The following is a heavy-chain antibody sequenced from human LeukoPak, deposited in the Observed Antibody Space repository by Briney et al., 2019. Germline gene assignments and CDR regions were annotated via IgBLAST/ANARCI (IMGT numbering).Heavy chain of an antibody. V-gene: IGHV3-23*01. CDR3: AKEDYRSGGSCYWLAFDF. CDR2: ISGSGGNT. J-gene: IGHJ3*01. D-gene: IGHD2-15*01. Sequence: QPGGSLRLSCAAPGFIFSNFAMSWVRQAPGKGPEWVSTISGSGGNTYYTDSVKGRFTISRDNSKNTLYLQMNSLRAEDTAVYYCAKEDYRSGGSCYWLAFDFWGQGTMVTVSS. CDR1: GFIFSNFA.